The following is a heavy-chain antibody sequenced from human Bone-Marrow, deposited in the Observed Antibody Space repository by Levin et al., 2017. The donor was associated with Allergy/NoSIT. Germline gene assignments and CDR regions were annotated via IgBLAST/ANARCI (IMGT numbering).Heavy chain of an antibody. J-gene: IGHJ4*02. D-gene: IGHD6-19*01. CDR2: ISTSGST. Sequence: SETLSLTCTVSSASISTYSWSWIRQPAGEGLEWIGRISTSGSTNYNPSLKSRVTMSLDTSKNQFSLKLTSVTAADAAVYYCARDREDTSGWHTLDYWGRGTLVTVSS. CDR1: SASISTYS. CDR3: ARDREDTSGWHTLDY. V-gene: IGHV4-4*07.